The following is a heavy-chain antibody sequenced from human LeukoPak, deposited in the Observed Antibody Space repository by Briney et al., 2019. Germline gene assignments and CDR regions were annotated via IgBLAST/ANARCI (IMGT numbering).Heavy chain of an antibody. J-gene: IGHJ3*02. CDR2: IYYSGST. CDR3: ARVPGIWFGARFDI. CDR1: GGSISSYY. V-gene: IGHV4-59*01. Sequence: KPSETLSLTCTVSGGSISSYYWSWIRQPPGKGLEWIGYIYYSGSTNYNPSLKSRVTISVDTSKNQFSLKLSSVTAADTAVYYCARVPGIWFGARFDIWGQGTMVTVSS. D-gene: IGHD3-10*01.